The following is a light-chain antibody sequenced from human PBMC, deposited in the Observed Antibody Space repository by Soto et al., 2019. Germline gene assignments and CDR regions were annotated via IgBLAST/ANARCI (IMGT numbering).Light chain of an antibody. Sequence: QSVLTQPPSASGSPGQSVTISCTGTSSDVGGYNYVSWYQQHPGKVPKLMIYEVTKRPSGVPDRFSGSKSGNTASLTVSGLQAEDEADYYYSSHAGINNVVFGGGTKVTVL. V-gene: IGLV2-8*01. J-gene: IGLJ3*02. CDR3: SSHAGINNVV. CDR1: SSDVGGYNY. CDR2: EVT.